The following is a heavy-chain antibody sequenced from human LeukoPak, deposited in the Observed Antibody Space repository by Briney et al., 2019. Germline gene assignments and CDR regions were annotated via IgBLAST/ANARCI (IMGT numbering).Heavy chain of an antibody. V-gene: IGHV4-34*01. CDR2: INHSGST. CDR3: ARSFMVRGVIILPPDY. CDR1: GGSFSGYY. D-gene: IGHD3-10*01. Sequence: SETLSLTCAVYGGSFSGYYWSWIRQPPGKGLEWIGEINHSGSTNYNPSLKSRVTISVDTSKNQFPLKLSSVTAADTAVYYCARSFMVRGVIILPPDYWGQGTLVTVSS. J-gene: IGHJ4*02.